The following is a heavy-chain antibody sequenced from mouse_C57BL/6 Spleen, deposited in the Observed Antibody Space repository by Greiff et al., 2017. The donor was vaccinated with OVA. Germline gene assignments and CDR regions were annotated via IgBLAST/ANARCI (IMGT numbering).Heavy chain of an antibody. V-gene: IGHV1-81*01. CDR2: IYPRSGNT. Sequence: QVQLQQSGAELARPGASVKLSCKASGYTFTSYGISWVKQRTGQGLEWIGEIYPRSGNTYYNEKFKGKATLTEDKSSSTAYMELRSLTSEDSAVYFCARRTTVVADWYFDVWGTGTTVTVSS. D-gene: IGHD1-1*01. J-gene: IGHJ1*03. CDR3: ARRTTVVADWYFDV. CDR1: GYTFTSYG.